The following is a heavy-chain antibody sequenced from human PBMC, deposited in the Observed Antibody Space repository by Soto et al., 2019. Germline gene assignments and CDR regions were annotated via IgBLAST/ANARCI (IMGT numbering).Heavy chain of an antibody. J-gene: IGHJ5*02. CDR2: IYHSGST. CDR3: ARAGYCSGGSCYLNWFDP. CDR1: GGSISSGGYS. Sequence: SETLSLTCAVSGGSISSGGYSWSWIRQPPGKGLEWIGYIYHSGSTYYNPSLKSRVTISVDRSKNQFSLKLSSVTAADTAVYYCARAGYCSGGSCYLNWFDPWGQGTLVTVSS. V-gene: IGHV4-30-2*01. D-gene: IGHD2-15*01.